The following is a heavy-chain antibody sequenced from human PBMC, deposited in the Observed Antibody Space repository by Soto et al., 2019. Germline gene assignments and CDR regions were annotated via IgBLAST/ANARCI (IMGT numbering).Heavy chain of an antibody. J-gene: IGHJ4*02. V-gene: IGHV3-33*01. CDR3: ARDAGGAYYFDD. D-gene: IGHD1-1*01. Sequence: GGSLRLSCAASGFTFSSYGMHWVRQAPGKGLEWVAVIWYDGSNKYYADSVKGRFTISRDNSKNTLYLQMNSLRAEDTAVYYCARDAGGAYYFDDWGQGTLVTV. CDR2: IWYDGSNK. CDR1: GFTFSSYG.